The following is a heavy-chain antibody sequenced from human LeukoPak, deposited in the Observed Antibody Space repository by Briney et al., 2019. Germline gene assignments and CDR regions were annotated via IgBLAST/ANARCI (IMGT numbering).Heavy chain of an antibody. CDR1: GFTVSSNY. Sequence: PGGSLRLSCAASGFTVSSNYMSWVRQAPGKGLEWVSVIYSGGSTYYADSVKGRFTISRDNSKNTLYLRMNSLRAEDTAVYYCARVGDYYDSSGYYYWGQGTLVTVSS. V-gene: IGHV3-66*01. D-gene: IGHD3-22*01. CDR2: IYSGGST. J-gene: IGHJ4*02. CDR3: ARVGDYYDSSGYYY.